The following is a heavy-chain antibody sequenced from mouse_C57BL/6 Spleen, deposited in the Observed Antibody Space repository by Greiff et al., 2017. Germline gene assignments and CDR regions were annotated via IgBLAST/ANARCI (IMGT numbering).Heavy chain of an antibody. V-gene: IGHV3-6*01. J-gene: IGHJ1*03. CDR2: ISYDGSN. CDR1: GYSITSGYY. CDR3: ARGTRGYFDV. Sequence: ESGPGLVKPSQSLSLTCSVTGYSITSGYYWNWIRQFPGNKLEWMGYISYDGSNNYNPSLKNRISITRDTSKNQFFLKLNSVTTEDTATYYCARGTRGYFDVWGTGTTVTVSS.